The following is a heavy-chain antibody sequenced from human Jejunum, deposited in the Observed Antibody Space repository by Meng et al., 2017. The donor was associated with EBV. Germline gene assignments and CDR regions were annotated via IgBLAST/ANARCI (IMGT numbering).Heavy chain of an antibody. CDR2: IYYSGST. D-gene: IGHD3-10*01. Sequence: QPELSESRPGLVKPSETLSLTCTVAGGSVRSSSSHWGWIRQPPGKGLEWIGSIYYSGSTYYNPSLKSRVTISVDTSKNQFSLKLSSVTAADTAVYYCARRGGEGWFDPWGQGTLVTVSS. CDR1: GGSVRSSSSH. V-gene: IGHV4-39*01. J-gene: IGHJ5*02. CDR3: ARRGGEGWFDP.